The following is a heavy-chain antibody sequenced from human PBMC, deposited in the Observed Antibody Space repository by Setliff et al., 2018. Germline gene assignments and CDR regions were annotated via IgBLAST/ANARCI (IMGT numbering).Heavy chain of an antibody. J-gene: IGHJ6*03. CDR2: IYYSGTT. Sequence: SETLSLTCTVSGDSISNYYWTWIRQPPGKGLEWIGYIYYSGTTNYNPSLKSRVTISVDTSKNQFSLNLTSVTAADTAVYYCARATSGWYSAYYYYMDVWGKGTTVTV. V-gene: IGHV4-59*08. CDR3: ARATSGWYSAYYYYMDV. D-gene: IGHD6-19*01. CDR1: GDSISNYY.